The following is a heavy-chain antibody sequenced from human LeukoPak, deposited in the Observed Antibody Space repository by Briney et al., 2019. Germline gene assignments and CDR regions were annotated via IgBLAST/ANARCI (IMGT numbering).Heavy chain of an antibody. CDR3: ERIRRCASRDDFDI. J-gene: IGHJ3*02. Sequence: GGSLSLSCAASGFTFSSFCIGWVRQAPGKGLEWVVNRKQDASETYYVDAGKGRSTNYRDNAKNSLYGRMNSVSTEDTAVSYWERIRRCASRDDFDIWGQGTMVTVSS. CDR1: GFTFSSFC. CDR2: RKQDASET. D-gene: IGHD2-8*01. V-gene: IGHV3-7*01.